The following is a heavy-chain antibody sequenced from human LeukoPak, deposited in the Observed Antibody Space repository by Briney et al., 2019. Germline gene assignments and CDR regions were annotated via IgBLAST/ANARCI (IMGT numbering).Heavy chain of an antibody. Sequence: GGSLRLSCAASGFTFSSYDMHWVRQATGKGLEWVSAIGTAGDTYYPGSVKGRFTISRDNSKNTLYLQMNSLRAEDTAVYYCAKRRGTYYDILTGLAQHYYYYGMDVWGQGTTVTVSS. D-gene: IGHD3-9*01. CDR2: IGTAGDT. CDR1: GFTFSSYD. V-gene: IGHV3-13*01. J-gene: IGHJ6*02. CDR3: AKRRGTYYDILTGLAQHYYYYGMDV.